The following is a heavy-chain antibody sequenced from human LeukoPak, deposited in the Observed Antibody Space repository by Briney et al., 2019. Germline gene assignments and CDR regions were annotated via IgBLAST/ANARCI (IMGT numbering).Heavy chain of an antibody. CDR2: IIPIFGTA. V-gene: IGHV1-69*05. D-gene: IGHD2-21*02. CDR1: GRTFSSYA. CDR3: ARGVYCGGDCYLYFDY. Sequence: ASVKVSCKASGRTFSSYAISWVRQAPGQGLEWMGRIIPIFGTANYAQKFQGRVTITTDESTSTAYMELSSLRSEDTAVYYCARGVYCGGDCYLYFDYWGQGTLVTVSS. J-gene: IGHJ4*02.